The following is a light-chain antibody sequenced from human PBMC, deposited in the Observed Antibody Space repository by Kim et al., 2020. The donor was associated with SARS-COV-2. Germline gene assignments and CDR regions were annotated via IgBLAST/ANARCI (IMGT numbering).Light chain of an antibody. J-gene: IGKJ4*01. CDR3: QQYGSSPT. CDR2: GAS. CDR1: QSVSSSY. V-gene: IGKV3-20*01. Sequence: LAPGERATLSCRASQSVSSSYLAWYQQKPGQAPRLLIYGASSRATGIPDRFSGSGSGTDFTLTISRLEPEDFAVYYCQQYGSSPTFGGGTKVDIK.